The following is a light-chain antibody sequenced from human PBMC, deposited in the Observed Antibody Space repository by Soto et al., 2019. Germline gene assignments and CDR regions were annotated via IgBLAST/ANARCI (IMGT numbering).Light chain of an antibody. CDR3: QQYNKWPIT. CDR1: QSVGSL. V-gene: IGKV3-15*01. CDR2: RAS. Sequence: EIVLTQSPATLSVSPGERATLSCRASQSVGSLLAWYQQKAGQAPRLLIYRASSRATGISGSLSGSGSGTEFTLTITSLQSEDSAVYYCQQYNKWPITFGQGTRLEIK. J-gene: IGKJ5*01.